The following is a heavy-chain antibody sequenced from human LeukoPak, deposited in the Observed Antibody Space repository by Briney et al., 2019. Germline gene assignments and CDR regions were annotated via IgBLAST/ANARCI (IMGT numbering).Heavy chain of an antibody. CDR1: GGSISSYY. Sequence: ASETLSLTCTVSGGSISSYYWSWIRQPPGKGLEWIGYIYYSGSTNYNPSLKSRVTISVDTSKNQFSLKLSSVTAADTAVYCCARGAAAAGISFDYWGQGTLVTVSS. CDR3: ARGAAAAGISFDY. J-gene: IGHJ4*02. D-gene: IGHD6-13*01. CDR2: IYYSGST. V-gene: IGHV4-59*01.